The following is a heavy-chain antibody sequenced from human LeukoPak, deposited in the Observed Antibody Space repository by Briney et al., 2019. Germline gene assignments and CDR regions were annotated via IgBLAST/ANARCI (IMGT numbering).Heavy chain of an antibody. J-gene: IGHJ4*02. Sequence: PSETLSLTCTVSGYSISSGYYWGWIRQPPGKGLEWIGSIYHSGSTYYNPSLKSRVTISVDTSKNQFSLKLSSVTAADTAVYYCARGKRQFPKVIGYWGQGTLVTVSS. D-gene: IGHD6-25*01. CDR1: GYSISSGYY. CDR3: ARGKRQFPKVIGY. V-gene: IGHV4-38-2*02. CDR2: IYHSGST.